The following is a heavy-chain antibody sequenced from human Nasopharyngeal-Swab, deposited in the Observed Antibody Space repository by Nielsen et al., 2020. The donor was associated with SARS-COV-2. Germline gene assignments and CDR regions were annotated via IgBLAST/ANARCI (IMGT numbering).Heavy chain of an antibody. CDR2: ISRSGGST. D-gene: IGHD4-23*01. V-gene: IGHV3-23*01. CDR3: AKLSTTVVTPAFDS. Sequence: GESMRSSWAASGFTVIMYSMSWVRHAPWEWLEWVSAISRSGGSTYYADSVKGRFTISRDNSKNTLYLQMNSLRAEDTAVYYCAKLSTTVVTPAFDSWGQGTLVTVSS. CDR1: GFTVIMYS. J-gene: IGHJ4*02.